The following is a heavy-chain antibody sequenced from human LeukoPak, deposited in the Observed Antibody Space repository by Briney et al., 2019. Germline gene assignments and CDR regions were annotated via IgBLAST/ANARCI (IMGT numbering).Heavy chain of an antibody. CDR1: GGSISGYY. V-gene: IGHV4-4*07. J-gene: IGHJ4*02. Sequence: SETLSLTCTVSGGSISGYYWSWIRQPAGKGLEWIGRIYTSGSTNYNPSLKSRVIISVDTSKKQFSLKLSSVTAADTAVYYCARDFSSGYYLLDYWGQGTLVTVSS. D-gene: IGHD3-22*01. CDR2: IYTSGST. CDR3: ARDFSSGYYLLDY.